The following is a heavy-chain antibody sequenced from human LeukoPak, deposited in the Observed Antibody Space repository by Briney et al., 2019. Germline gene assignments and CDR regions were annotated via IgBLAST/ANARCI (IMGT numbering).Heavy chain of an antibody. J-gene: IGHJ4*02. CDR1: GYTFTSYG. Sequence: ASVKVSCKASGYTFTSYGISWVRQAPGQGLEWMGWISAYNGNTNYAQKLQGRVTMTTDTSTSTAYMELSRLRSDDTAVYYCARGPYNWNYAYFDYWGQGTLVTVSS. V-gene: IGHV1-18*01. CDR2: ISAYNGNT. CDR3: ARGPYNWNYAYFDY. D-gene: IGHD1-7*01.